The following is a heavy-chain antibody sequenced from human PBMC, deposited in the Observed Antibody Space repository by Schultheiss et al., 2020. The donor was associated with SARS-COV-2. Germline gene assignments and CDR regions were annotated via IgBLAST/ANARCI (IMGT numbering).Heavy chain of an antibody. CDR3: AKDQTIFGVVPKYYFDY. CDR1: GGSISSSSYY. Sequence: SETLSLTCTVSGGSISSSSYYWSWIRQHPGKGLEWIGYIYYSGSTYYNPSLKSRVTISVDTSKNQLSLKLSSVTAADTAVYYCAKDQTIFGVVPKYYFDYWGQGTLVTVSS. V-gene: IGHV4-31*03. CDR2: IYYSGST. D-gene: IGHD3-3*01. J-gene: IGHJ4*02.